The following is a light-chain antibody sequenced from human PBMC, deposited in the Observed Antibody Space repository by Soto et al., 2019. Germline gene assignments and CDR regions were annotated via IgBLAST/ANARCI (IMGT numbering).Light chain of an antibody. CDR2: GNS. CDR3: QSYDSSLSGYV. Sequence: QSVLTQPPSVSGAPGQRVTISCTGSSSNIGAGYDVHWYQQLPGTAPKLLIYGNSNRPSGVPDRFSGSKSGTSASLAITGIQAEDEADYYCQSYDSSLSGYVFGTGTKV. V-gene: IGLV1-40*01. CDR1: SSNIGAGYD. J-gene: IGLJ1*01.